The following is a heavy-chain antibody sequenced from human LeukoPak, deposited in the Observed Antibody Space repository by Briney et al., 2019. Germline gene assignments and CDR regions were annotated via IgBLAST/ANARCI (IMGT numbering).Heavy chain of an antibody. D-gene: IGHD1-7*01. CDR1: GGSFSGYY. J-gene: IGHJ3*02. Sequence: PSETLSLTCAVYGGSFSGYYWSWIRQPPGKGLEWIGEINHSGSTNYNPSLKSRVTISVDTSKNQFSLKLSSVTAADTAVYYCARAMPYNWNWDAFDIWGQGTMVTVSS. CDR2: INHSGST. V-gene: IGHV4-34*01. CDR3: ARAMPYNWNWDAFDI.